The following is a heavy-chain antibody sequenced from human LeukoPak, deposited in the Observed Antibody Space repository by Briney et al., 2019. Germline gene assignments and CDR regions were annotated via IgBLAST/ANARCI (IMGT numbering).Heavy chain of an antibody. J-gene: IGHJ3*02. D-gene: IGHD3-3*01. Sequence: SVKVSCKASGGTFSSYAISWVRQAPGQGLEWMGGIIPIFGTANYAQKFQGRVTITADESTSTAYMELSSLRSEDTAVYYCARGVLELLDAFDIWGQGTMVTVSS. CDR3: ARGVLELLDAFDI. CDR1: GGTFSSYA. V-gene: IGHV1-69*13. CDR2: IIPIFGTA.